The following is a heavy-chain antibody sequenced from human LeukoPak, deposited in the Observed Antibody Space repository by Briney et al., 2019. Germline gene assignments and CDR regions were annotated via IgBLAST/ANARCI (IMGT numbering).Heavy chain of an antibody. D-gene: IGHD2-2*01. CDR1: GGSFSGYY. V-gene: IGHV4-34*01. Sequence: NASETLSLTCAVYGGSFSGYYWSWIRQPLGKGLEWIGEINHSGSTNYNPSLKSRVTISVDTSKNQFSLKLSSVTAADTAVYYCARGRYAAAAFDYWGQGTLVTVSS. J-gene: IGHJ4*02. CDR3: ARGRYAAAAFDY. CDR2: INHSGST.